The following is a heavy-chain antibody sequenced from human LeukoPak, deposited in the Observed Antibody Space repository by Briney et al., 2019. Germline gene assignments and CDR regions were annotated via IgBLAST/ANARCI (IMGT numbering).Heavy chain of an antibody. Sequence: PGGSLRLSCAVSGFTCNIYYMSWIRQAPGKGLEWISYIGLNGYPLDYADSVKGRFTISRDNAKNSLYLDMNSLRAEDTAVYYCARKDFSSGSFNYWGQGTLVTVSS. V-gene: IGHV3-11*04. D-gene: IGHD3-22*01. CDR3: ARKDFSSGSFNY. J-gene: IGHJ4*02. CDR1: GFTCNIYY. CDR2: IGLNGYPL.